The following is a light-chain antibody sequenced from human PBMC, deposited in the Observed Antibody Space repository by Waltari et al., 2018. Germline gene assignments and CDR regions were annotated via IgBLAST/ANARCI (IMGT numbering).Light chain of an antibody. V-gene: IGLV2-14*02. CDR1: SSDVGSHNL. Sequence: QSALTQPASVSGSPGQSITISCTGTSSDVGSHNLVSWYPQHPGQAPKLIIYEATKRTSGVSNRFSGSKSGNTASLTISGLQAEDEGDYYCCSYTNTHVVFGGGTKLTVL. J-gene: IGLJ2*01. CDR2: EAT. CDR3: CSYTNTHVV.